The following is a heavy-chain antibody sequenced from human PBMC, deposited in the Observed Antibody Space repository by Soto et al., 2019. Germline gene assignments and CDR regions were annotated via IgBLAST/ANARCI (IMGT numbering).Heavy chain of an antibody. Sequence: QVQLVESGGGVVQPGTSLRLSCAASGFTFSTYGMHWVRQAPGKGLEWVASIHHDGSNTYYAYTAKGRFTVSKDNSKNPLFLQMDSLRVGDTAVYFCARWIRTLNYDYWGQGTLLIGSS. CDR2: IHHDGSNT. D-gene: IGHD2-2*03. J-gene: IGHJ4*02. CDR1: GFTFSTYG. CDR3: ARWIRTLNYDY. V-gene: IGHV3-33*01.